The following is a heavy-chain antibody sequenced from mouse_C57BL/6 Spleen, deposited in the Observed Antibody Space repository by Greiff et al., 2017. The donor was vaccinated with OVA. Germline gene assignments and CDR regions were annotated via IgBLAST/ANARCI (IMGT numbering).Heavy chain of an antibody. J-gene: IGHJ2*01. V-gene: IGHV5-17*01. CDR1: GFTFSDYG. Sequence: EVKLMESGGGLVKPGGSLKLSCAASGFTFSDYGMHWVRQAPEKGLEWVAYISSGSSTIYYADTVKGRFTISRDNAKNTLFLQMTSLRSEDTAMYYCARNYGPHYFDYWGQGTTLTVSS. CDR3: ARNYGPHYFDY. CDR2: ISSGSSTI. D-gene: IGHD1-1*01.